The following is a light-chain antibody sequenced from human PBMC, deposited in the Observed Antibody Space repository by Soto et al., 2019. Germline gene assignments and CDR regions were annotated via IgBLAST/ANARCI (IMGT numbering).Light chain of an antibody. J-gene: IGKJ4*01. CDR1: RSLLSSNGNNY. CDR2: LGS. V-gene: IGKV2-28*01. CDR3: TQGPTPPLT. Sequence: DIEMTQSPLSLPVTPGEPASISCRSSRSLLSSNGNNYLDWYLQKPGQSPQVLIYLGSNRASGVPDRFSGSGSSTDFTLKISRVEAEDVRVYYCTQGPTPPLTSAGGTNVDIK.